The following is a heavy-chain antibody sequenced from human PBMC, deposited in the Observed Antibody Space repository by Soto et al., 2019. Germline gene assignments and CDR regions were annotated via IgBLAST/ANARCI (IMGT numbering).Heavy chain of an antibody. CDR2: ISGYNGNT. CDR3: AREGPAPFSYYGMDV. J-gene: IGHJ6*02. CDR1: GYSFTTYG. Sequence: QVQLVQSRGEVKKPGASVKVSCKTSGYSFTTYGISWVRQAPGQGLEWMGWISGYNGNTNYAQNLQGRVTMTTYTSTSTASRERRSLRSADTAVYYCAREGPAPFSYYGMDVWGQGSTVTVSS. V-gene: IGHV1-18*01.